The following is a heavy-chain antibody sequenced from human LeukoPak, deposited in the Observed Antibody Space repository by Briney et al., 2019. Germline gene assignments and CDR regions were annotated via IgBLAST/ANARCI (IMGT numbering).Heavy chain of an antibody. CDR2: INPNSGGT. CDR3: ARDSTLVYGDYVYWFDP. D-gene: IGHD4-17*01. CDR1: GYTFTGYY. Sequence: EASVKVSCKASGYTFTGYYMHWVRQAPGQGLEWMGWINPNSGGTNYAQKFQGRVTMTRDTSFSTAYMELSRLRSDDTAVYYCARDSTLVYGDYVYWFDPWGQGTLVTVSS. J-gene: IGHJ5*02. V-gene: IGHV1-2*02.